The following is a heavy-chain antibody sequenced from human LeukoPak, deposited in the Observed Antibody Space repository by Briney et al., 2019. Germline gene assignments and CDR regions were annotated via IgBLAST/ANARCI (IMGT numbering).Heavy chain of an antibody. V-gene: IGHV3-23*01. CDR2: ISGSGGTT. J-gene: IGHJ6*02. D-gene: IGHD2-15*01. CDR3: AKTTRYCSGGSCQSYYYYGMDV. Sequence: GGSLRLSCAASGXTFSSYAMNWVRQAPEKGLEWVSAISGSGGTTYYADSVKGRFTISRDDSKNTLYLQMNTLRAEDTAVYHCAKTTRYCSGGSCQSYYYYGMDVWGQGTTVTVSS. CDR1: GXTFSSYA.